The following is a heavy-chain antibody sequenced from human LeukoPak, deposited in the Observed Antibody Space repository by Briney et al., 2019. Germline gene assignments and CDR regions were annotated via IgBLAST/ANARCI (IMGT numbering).Heavy chain of an antibody. J-gene: IGHJ1*01. D-gene: IGHD2-2*01. CDR3: ATFGPYCSSTSCRAEYFQH. CDR2: IWYDGSNK. CDR1: GFTFSSYG. Sequence: LSGGSLRLSCAASGFTFSSYGMHWVRQAPGKGLEWVAVIWYDGSNKYCADSVKGRFTISRDNSKSTLYLQMNSLRAEDTAVYYCATFGPYCSSTSCRAEYFQHWGQGTLVTVSS. V-gene: IGHV3-33*01.